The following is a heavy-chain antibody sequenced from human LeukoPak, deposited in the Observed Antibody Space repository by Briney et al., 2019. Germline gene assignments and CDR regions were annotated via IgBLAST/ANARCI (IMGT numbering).Heavy chain of an antibody. D-gene: IGHD3-22*01. Sequence: PGGSLRLSCAASGFTFSSYSMNWVRQAPGKGLEWVSSISSSSSYIYYADSVKGRFTISRDNAKNSLYLQMNSLRAEDTAVYYCARDRDYYDSSGYYSNWGQGTLVTVSS. J-gene: IGHJ4*02. V-gene: IGHV3-21*04. CDR3: ARDRDYYDSSGYYSN. CDR2: ISSSSSYI. CDR1: GFTFSSYS.